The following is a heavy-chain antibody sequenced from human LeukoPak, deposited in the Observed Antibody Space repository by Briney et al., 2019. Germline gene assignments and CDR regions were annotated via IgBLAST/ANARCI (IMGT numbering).Heavy chain of an antibody. V-gene: IGHV3-7*01. Sequence: PGGSLRLSCAASRFTLSTYWMSWVRQAPGKGLEWVAHIKQDGSQEYYVDSVKGRFTISRDSAKNSLYLQMNRLRAEDTAVYYCARGVPYDSWSGPHYSDYWGQGTLVTVSS. D-gene: IGHD3-3*01. CDR3: ARGVPYDSWSGPHYSDY. CDR1: RFTLSTYW. J-gene: IGHJ4*02. CDR2: IKQDGSQE.